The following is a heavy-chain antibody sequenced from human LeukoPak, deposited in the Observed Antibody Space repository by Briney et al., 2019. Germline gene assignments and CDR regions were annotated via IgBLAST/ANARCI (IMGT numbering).Heavy chain of an antibody. D-gene: IGHD2-15*01. Sequence: GRSLRPSCAASGFTFSSYGMHWVRQAPGEGLEWVAVIWYDGSNKYYADSVKGRFTISRDNSKNTLYLQMNSLRAEDTAVYYCAKDVGYCSGGSCYASYYFDYWGQGTLVTVSS. V-gene: IGHV3-33*06. CDR1: GFTFSSYG. CDR2: IWYDGSNK. J-gene: IGHJ4*02. CDR3: AKDVGYCSGGSCYASYYFDY.